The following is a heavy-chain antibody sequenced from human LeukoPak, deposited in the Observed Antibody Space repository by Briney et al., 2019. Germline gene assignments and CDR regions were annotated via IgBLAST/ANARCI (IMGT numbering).Heavy chain of an antibody. CDR2: ITSGSSFI. Sequence: PGGSLRLSCAASGFTFSSYWMSWVRQAPGKGLEWVSSITSGSSFIYYADSMKGRFTISRDNAKDSLYLQINSLRAEDTAVYYCATDRLGGSGSCDYWGQGTLVTVSS. CDR1: GFTFSSYW. D-gene: IGHD3-10*01. CDR3: ATDRLGGSGSCDY. V-gene: IGHV3-21*01. J-gene: IGHJ4*02.